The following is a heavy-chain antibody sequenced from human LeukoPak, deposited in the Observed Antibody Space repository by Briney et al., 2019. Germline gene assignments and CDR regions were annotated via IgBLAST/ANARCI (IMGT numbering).Heavy chain of an antibody. D-gene: IGHD3-22*01. V-gene: IGHV4-59*01. Sequence: SETLSLTCTVSGGSISGYYWSWIRQPPGKGLEWLGYIYYSGSTKYNPSLKSRVTMSVDTSRNQFSLKLSFVTAADTAVYYCARGGLENGYHSNDGFDIWGQGTMVTVSS. CDR1: GGSISGYY. CDR2: IYYSGST. J-gene: IGHJ3*02. CDR3: ARGGLENGYHSNDGFDI.